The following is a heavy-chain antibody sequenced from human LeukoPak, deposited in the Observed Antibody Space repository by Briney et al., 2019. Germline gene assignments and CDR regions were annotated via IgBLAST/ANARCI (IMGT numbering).Heavy chain of an antibody. CDR1: GGSVSSGSYY. D-gene: IGHD2-2*01. J-gene: IGHJ4*02. CDR2: IYYSGST. V-gene: IGHV4-61*01. CDR3: ARGVVATVVPAAMPVYYFDY. Sequence: SETLSLTCTVSGGSVSSGSYYWSWLRQPPGTGLEWIGYIYYSGSTNYNPSLKSRVTISVDTSKNQFSLKLSSVTAADTAVYCCARGVVATVVPAAMPVYYFDYWGQGTLVTVSS.